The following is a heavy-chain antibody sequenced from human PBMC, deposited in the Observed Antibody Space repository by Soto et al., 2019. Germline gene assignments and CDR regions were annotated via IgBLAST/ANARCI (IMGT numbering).Heavy chain of an antibody. CDR2: MYSGGNT. D-gene: IGHD3-22*01. CDR3: ARQPYDSTGYYYGG. CDR1: GGSFSSSTYY. V-gene: IGHV4-39*01. Sequence: QLQLQESGPGLVKPSETLSLTCTVSGGSFSSSTYYWGWIRQPPGKGLEWIGSMYSGGNTYYNPSLKSRVTVSVDTSKDHFSLKLTSVTAADTAMYYCARQPYDSTGYYYGGWGQGTLVNVSS. J-gene: IGHJ4*02.